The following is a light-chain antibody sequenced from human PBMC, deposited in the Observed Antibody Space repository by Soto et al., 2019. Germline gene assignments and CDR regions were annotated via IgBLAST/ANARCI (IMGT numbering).Light chain of an antibody. V-gene: IGKV3-20*01. CDR1: QSVSSSY. CDR2: GAS. CDR3: QQYGSSPRT. Sequence: EIVFTQSPVTLSLSPVEGATLSFRASQSVSSSYLAWYQQKPGQAPRLLIYGASSRATGIPDRFSGSGSGTDFTLTISRLEPEDFAVYYCQQYGSSPRTFGQGTTVDIK. J-gene: IGKJ1*01.